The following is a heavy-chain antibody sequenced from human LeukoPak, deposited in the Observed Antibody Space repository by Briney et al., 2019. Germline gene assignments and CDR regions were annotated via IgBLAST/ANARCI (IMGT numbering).Heavy chain of an antibody. CDR2: ISYDGSNK. Sequence: GGSLRLSCAASGFTFSSYAMHWVRQAPGKGLEWVAVISYDGSNKYYADSVKGRFTISRDNSKNTLYPQMNSLRAEDTAVYYCALSGALFGAFDIWGQGTMVTVSS. D-gene: IGHD1-26*01. CDR1: GFTFSSYA. V-gene: IGHV3-30-3*01. J-gene: IGHJ3*02. CDR3: ALSGALFGAFDI.